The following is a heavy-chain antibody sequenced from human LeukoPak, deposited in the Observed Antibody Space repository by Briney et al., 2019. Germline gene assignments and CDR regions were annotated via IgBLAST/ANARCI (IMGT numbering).Heavy chain of an antibody. J-gene: IGHJ3*01. V-gene: IGHV4-39*07. D-gene: IGHD3-22*01. CDR3: ASRSFYDSSGYYSP. CDR1: GGPVSSNTYY. Sequence: PSETLSLTCTVSGGPVSSNTYYWGWIRQPPGKGLEWIGTIYYSVNTYYNPSLKSRVTISVDTSKNQFSLKLSSVTAADTAVYYCASRSFYDSSGYYSPWGQGTMVTVSS. CDR2: IYYSVNT.